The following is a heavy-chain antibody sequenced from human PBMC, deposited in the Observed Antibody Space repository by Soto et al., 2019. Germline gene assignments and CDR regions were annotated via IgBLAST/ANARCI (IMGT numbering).Heavy chain of an antibody. CDR2: INPNSGDT. CDR3: AREGGGIAAAGAGDDSFDI. J-gene: IGHJ3*02. V-gene: IGHV1-2*02. D-gene: IGHD6-13*01. Sequence: SVKVSCKASGYTLSDYYLQWVRQAPGQGLEWMGWINPNSGDTNYSQKFQGRVTLTRDTSINTAYMELTSLKLDDTAVYYCAREGGGIAAAGAGDDSFDIWGQGTMVTVSS. CDR1: GYTLSDYY.